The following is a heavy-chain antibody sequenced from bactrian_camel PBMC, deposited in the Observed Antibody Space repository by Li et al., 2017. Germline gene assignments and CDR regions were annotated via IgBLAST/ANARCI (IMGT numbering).Heavy chain of an antibody. CDR3: AADLVPSGGFCYDTSQLHFFNY. D-gene: IGHD3*01. J-gene: IGHJ4*01. V-gene: IGHV3S6*01. CDR1: LDTYTRPC. Sequence: QVQLVESGGGSVQAGGSLTLSCAASLDTYTRPCMGWFRQVPGQGREGIADDVKGRFTISKDNAKNTLYLEMTALKPEDSSVYICAADLVPSGGFCYDTSQLHFFNYRGRGTQVTVS.